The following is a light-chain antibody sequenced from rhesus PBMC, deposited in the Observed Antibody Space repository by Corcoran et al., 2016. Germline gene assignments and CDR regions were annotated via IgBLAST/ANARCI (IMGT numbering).Light chain of an antibody. J-gene: IGKJ2*01. V-gene: IGKV1-19*01. Sequence: DIQMTQSPSSLSASVGDKVTITCHASLGTSSWSAWYQQNPWKVPKPLIYYASSLHSGVPSRFSGSGAGTDYTLTINSLQPENFATNYFQQYDDLPFSFGQGAKVEIK. CDR1: LGTSSW. CDR3: QQYDDLPFS. CDR2: YAS.